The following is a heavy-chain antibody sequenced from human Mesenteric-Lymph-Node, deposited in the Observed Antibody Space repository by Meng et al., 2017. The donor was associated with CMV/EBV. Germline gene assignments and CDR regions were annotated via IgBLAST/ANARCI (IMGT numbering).Heavy chain of an antibody. CDR1: GFSLSTTAVG. Sequence: SGPTLVKPTQTLTLTCTFSGFSLSTTAVGVGWIRQPPGKALEWLALLYWNDDKRYSPSLKSRLTITKDTSKNEVVLTMTNMDPVDTATYYCAYRQAYNLGSYYKVWGQGTLVTVSS. D-gene: IGHD3-10*01. J-gene: IGHJ4*02. CDR3: AYRQAYNLGSYYKV. V-gene: IGHV2-5*01. CDR2: LYWNDDK.